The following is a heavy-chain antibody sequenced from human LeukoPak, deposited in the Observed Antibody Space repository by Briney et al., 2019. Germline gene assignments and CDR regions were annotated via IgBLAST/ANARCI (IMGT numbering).Heavy chain of an antibody. CDR3: ARADSTVLTHYFDY. CDR1: GYTFTSYG. CDR2: ISAYNGNT. V-gene: IGHV1-18*01. D-gene: IGHD4-23*01. Sequence: ASVKVSCKASGYTFTSYGISWVRQAPGQGLEWMGWISAYNGNTNYAQKLQGRVTMTTDTSTSTAYMELRSLRSDDTAVYYCARADSTVLTHYFDYWGQGTLVTVSS. J-gene: IGHJ4*02.